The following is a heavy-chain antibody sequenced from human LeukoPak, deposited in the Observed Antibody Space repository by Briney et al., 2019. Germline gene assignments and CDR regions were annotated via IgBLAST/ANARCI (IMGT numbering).Heavy chain of an antibody. CDR3: AQSITIFGVVNYYYYGMDV. D-gene: IGHD3-3*01. Sequence: SVKVSCKASGGTFSSYAIRWVRQAPGQGLEWTGRIIPILGIANYAQKFQGRVTITADKSTSTAYMELSSLRSEDTAVYYCAQSITIFGVVNYYYYGMDVWGQGTTVTVSS. CDR2: IIPILGIA. CDR1: GGTFSSYA. J-gene: IGHJ6*02. V-gene: IGHV1-69*04.